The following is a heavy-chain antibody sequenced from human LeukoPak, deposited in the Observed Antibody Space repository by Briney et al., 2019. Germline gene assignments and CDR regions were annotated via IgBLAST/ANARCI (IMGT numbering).Heavy chain of an antibody. V-gene: IGHV3-30*14. CDR2: ISYDGSNK. CDR3: ARRAGGYSHPYDY. Sequence: GRSLRLSCAVSGFTFSSYAMHWVRQAPGKGLEWVAVISYDGSNKYYADSVKGRFTISRDNSKNTLYLQMNSLRAEDTAVYYCARRAGGYSHPYDYWGQGTLVTVSS. J-gene: IGHJ4*02. D-gene: IGHD4-23*01. CDR1: GFTFSSYA.